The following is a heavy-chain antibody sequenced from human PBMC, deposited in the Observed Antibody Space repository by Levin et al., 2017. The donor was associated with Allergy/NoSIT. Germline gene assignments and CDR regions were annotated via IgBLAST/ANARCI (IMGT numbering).Heavy chain of an antibody. D-gene: IGHD5-18*01. CDR1: GFSLSTSGMC. CDR3: ARIPNLGHSYGYYYGMDV. CDR2: IDWDDDK. Sequence: ESGPTLVKPTQTLTLTCTFSGFSLSTSGMCVSWIRQPPGKALEWLARIDWDDDKYYSTSLKTRLTISKDTSKNQVVLTMTNMDPVDTATYYCARIPNLGHSYGYYYGMDVWGQGATVTVPS. J-gene: IGHJ6*02. V-gene: IGHV2-70*11.